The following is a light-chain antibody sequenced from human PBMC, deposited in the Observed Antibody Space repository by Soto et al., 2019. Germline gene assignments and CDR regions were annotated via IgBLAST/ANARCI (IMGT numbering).Light chain of an antibody. J-gene: IGKJ5*01. CDR2: LGS. V-gene: IGKV2-28*01. Sequence: EIMMTQSPLSLPVTPGEPASISCRSSQSLLHSNGYRYLDWYLQKPGQSPQLLIYLGSNRASGVPDRFSGSGSGTDFTLKISRVEAEDVGLYYCMQALQTPPAFGQGTRLEMK. CDR3: MQALQTPPA. CDR1: QSLLHSNGYRY.